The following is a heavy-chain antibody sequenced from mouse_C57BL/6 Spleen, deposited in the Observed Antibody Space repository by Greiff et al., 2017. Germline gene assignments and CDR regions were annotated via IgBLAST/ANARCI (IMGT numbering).Heavy chain of an antibody. J-gene: IGHJ1*03. CDR2: ISYDGSN. CDR3: ARDLGGYWYFDV. Sequence: EVQLQESGPGLVKPSQSLSLTCSVTGYSITSGYYWNWIRQFPGNKLEWMGYISYDGSNNYNPSLKNRISITRDTSKNQFFLKLNSVTTEDTATYYCARDLGGYWYFDVWGTGTTVTVSS. D-gene: IGHD3-3*01. CDR1: GYSITSGYY. V-gene: IGHV3-6*01.